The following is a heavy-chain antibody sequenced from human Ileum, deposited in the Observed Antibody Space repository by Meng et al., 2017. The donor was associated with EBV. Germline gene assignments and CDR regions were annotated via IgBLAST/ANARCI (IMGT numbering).Heavy chain of an antibody. J-gene: IGHJ4*02. Sequence: QVQLVHSGSELKKPGXSVKVSCKASGYTFTRYPMNWVRQAPGQGLEWMGWISTNTGNPTYAQGFTGRFVFSVDTSVSTAYLQISSLKAEDTAVYYCGTLKYTSGFYGPAYWGQGALVTVSS. CDR1: GYTFTRYP. CDR2: ISTNTGNP. CDR3: GTLKYTSGFYGPAY. V-gene: IGHV7-4-1*02. D-gene: IGHD6-19*01.